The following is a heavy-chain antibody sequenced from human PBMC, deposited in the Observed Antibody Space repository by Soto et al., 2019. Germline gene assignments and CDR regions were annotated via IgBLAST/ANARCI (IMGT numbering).Heavy chain of an antibody. V-gene: IGHV4-34*01. CDR3: ARGAKAHSSGPVDY. CDR2: INHSGST. D-gene: IGHD6-19*01. Sequence: SETLSLTCAVYGGSFSGYYWSWIRQPPGKGLEWIGEINHSGSTNYNPSLKSRVTISVDTSKNQLSLQLSSVTAADTAVYYCARGAKAHSSGPVDYWGQGTLVTVSS. CDR1: GGSFSGYY. J-gene: IGHJ4*02.